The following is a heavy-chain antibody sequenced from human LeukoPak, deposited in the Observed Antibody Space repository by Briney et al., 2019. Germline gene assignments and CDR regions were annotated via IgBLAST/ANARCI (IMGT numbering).Heavy chain of an antibody. J-gene: IGHJ5*02. Sequence: GGSLRLSCAASGFTFSSYAMSWVRQAPGKGLAWVSAISGSGASTYYADFVKGRFIISRDHSKNTLYLQMNSLRAEDAAVYYCAKDGGYYDFWSGYRFDPWGQGTLVTVSS. CDR2: ISGSGAST. CDR1: GFTFSSYA. V-gene: IGHV3-23*01. D-gene: IGHD3-3*01. CDR3: AKDGGYYDFWSGYRFDP.